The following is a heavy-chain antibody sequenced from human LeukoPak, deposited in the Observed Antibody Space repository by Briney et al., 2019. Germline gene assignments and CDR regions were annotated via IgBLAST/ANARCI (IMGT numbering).Heavy chain of an antibody. CDR2: ISGSGGST. CDR3: AKDPRLRYFDWLSPSFDL. CDR1: GFTFSSYA. D-gene: IGHD3-9*01. J-gene: IGHJ5*02. V-gene: IGHV3-23*01. Sequence: GGSLRLSCAASGFTFSSYAMSWVRQAPGKGLEWVSAISGSGGSTYYADSVKGRFTISRDNSKNTLYLQMNSLRAEDTAVYYCAKDPRLRYFDWLSPSFDLWGQGTLVTVSS.